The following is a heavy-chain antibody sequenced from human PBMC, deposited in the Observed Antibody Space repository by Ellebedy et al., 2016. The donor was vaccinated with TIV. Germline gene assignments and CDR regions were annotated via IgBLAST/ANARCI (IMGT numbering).Heavy chain of an antibody. V-gene: IGHV5-51*01. D-gene: IGHD6-6*01. CDR2: IYPGDSDT. CDR3: AGLQMSNYFDY. J-gene: IGHJ4*02. Sequence: KVSCKGSGYSFTTYWIGWVRQMSGKGLEWMGIIYPGDSDTRYSPSFQGQVTISADKSISTAYLQWSSLKASDTAIYYCAGLQMSNYFDYWGQGTLVTVSS. CDR1: GYSFTTYW.